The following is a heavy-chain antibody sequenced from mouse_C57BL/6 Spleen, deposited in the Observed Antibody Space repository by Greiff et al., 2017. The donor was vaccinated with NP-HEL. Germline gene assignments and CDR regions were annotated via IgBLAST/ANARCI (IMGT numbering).Heavy chain of an antibody. V-gene: IGHV1-55*01. CDR2: IYPGSGST. CDR3: ARGGNYGSSYVGYFDV. Sequence: VQLQQSGAELVKPGASVKMSCKASGYTFTSYWITWVKQRPGQGLEWIGDIYPGSGSTNYNEKFKSKATLTVDTSSSTAYIQLSSLTSEDSAVYYCARGGNYGSSYVGYFDVWGTGTTVTVSS. D-gene: IGHD1-1*01. J-gene: IGHJ1*03. CDR1: GYTFTSYW.